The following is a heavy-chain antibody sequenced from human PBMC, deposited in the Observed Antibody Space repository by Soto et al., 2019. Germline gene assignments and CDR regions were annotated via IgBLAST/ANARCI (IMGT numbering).Heavy chain of an antibody. CDR2: ISAYNGNT. CDR3: AREEVDYDFWSGSLDY. D-gene: IGHD3-3*01. Sequence: DSGRISSKASGYTFPRYGISWVRQAPGQGLEWMGWISAYNGNTNYAQKLQGRVTMTTDTSTSTAYMELRSLRSDDTAVYYCAREEVDYDFWSGSLDYWGQGTLVTVSS. J-gene: IGHJ4*02. V-gene: IGHV1-18*04. CDR1: GYTFPRYG.